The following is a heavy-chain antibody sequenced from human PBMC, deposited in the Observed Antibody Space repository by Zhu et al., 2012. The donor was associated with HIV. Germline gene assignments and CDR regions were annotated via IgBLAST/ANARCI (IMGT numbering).Heavy chain of an antibody. CDR2: IYTSGST. J-gene: IGHJ5*02. CDR1: GGSISSYY. D-gene: IGHD3-10*01. CDR3: ARSMVRGVTAYNWFDP. Sequence: QVQLQESGPGLVKPSETLSLTCTVSGGSISSYYWSWIRQPAGKGLEWIGRIYTSGSTNYNPSLKSRVTMSVDTSKNQFSLKLSSVTAADTAVYYCARSMVRGVTAYNWFDPWGQGTLVTVSS. V-gene: IGHV4-4*07.